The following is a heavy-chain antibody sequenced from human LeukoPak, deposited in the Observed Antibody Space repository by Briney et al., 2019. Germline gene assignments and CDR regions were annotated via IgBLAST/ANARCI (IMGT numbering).Heavy chain of an antibody. CDR1: GFIFSDYY. J-gene: IGHJ4*02. Sequence: RSGGSLRLSCAASGFIFSDYYMSWIRQAAGKGGGWVGRTRNKANSYTTEYAAAVERRFAISRDDSRNSLYLQLNSLKTDDTAVYYCARVGYIYGYTLDYWGQGTLVTASS. D-gene: IGHD5-18*01. V-gene: IGHV3-72*01. CDR3: ARVGYIYGYTLDY. CDR2: TRNKANSYTT.